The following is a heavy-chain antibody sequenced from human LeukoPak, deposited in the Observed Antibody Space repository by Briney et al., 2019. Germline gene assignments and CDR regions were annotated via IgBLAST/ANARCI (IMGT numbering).Heavy chain of an antibody. V-gene: IGHV4-59*12. CDR3: ARGFGGYCSGGSCYSFLGWFDP. Sequence: SETLSLTCTVSGASISNYYWTWIRQPPGKGLEWIGYIYYSGSTNYRPSLKSRVTISVDTSKNQVSLRLRSVTAADTAVYYCARGFGGYCSGGSCYSFLGWFDPWGQGTLVTVSS. J-gene: IGHJ5*02. D-gene: IGHD2-15*01. CDR1: GASISNYY. CDR2: IYYSGST.